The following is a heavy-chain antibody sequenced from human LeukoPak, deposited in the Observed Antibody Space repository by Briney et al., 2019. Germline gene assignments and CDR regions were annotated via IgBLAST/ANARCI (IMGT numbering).Heavy chain of an antibody. CDR3: ARGTLPGELLTADGWFDP. J-gene: IGHJ5*02. D-gene: IGHD3-16*01. V-gene: IGHV4-59*01. Sequence: SETLSLTCTDSGGSISSYYWSWIRQPPGKGLEWIGYIYYSGSTNYNPSLKSRVTISVDTSKNQFSLKLSSVTAADTAVYYCARGTLPGELLTADGWFDPWGQGTLVTVSS. CDR1: GGSISSYY. CDR2: IYYSGST.